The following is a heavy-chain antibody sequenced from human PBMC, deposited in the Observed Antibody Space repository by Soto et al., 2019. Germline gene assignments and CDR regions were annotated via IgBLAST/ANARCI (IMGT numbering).Heavy chain of an antibody. J-gene: IGHJ6*02. V-gene: IGHV1-69*13. CDR1: GGTFSSYA. CDR3: ARDRGTYYYYYGMDV. D-gene: IGHD3-10*01. Sequence: SVKVSCKASGGTFSSYAISWVRQAPGQGLEWMGGIIPIFGTANYAQKFQGRVTITADESTSTAYMELSRLRSDDTAVYYCARDRGTYYYYYGMDVCGQGTTVTVSS. CDR2: IIPIFGTA.